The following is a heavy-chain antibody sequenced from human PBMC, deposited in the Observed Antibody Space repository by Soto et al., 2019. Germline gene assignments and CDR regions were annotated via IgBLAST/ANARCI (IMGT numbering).Heavy chain of an antibody. Sequence: HPGGSLRLSCAASGFTFSSYWMSWVRQAPGKGLEWVANIKQDGSEKYYVDSVKGRFTISRDNAKNSLYLQMNSLRAEDTAVYYCARVMGCSGGSCYHYYYGMDVWGQGTTVTVSS. CDR1: GFTFSSYW. J-gene: IGHJ6*02. CDR2: IKQDGSEK. V-gene: IGHV3-7*01. D-gene: IGHD2-15*01. CDR3: ARVMGCSGGSCYHYYYGMDV.